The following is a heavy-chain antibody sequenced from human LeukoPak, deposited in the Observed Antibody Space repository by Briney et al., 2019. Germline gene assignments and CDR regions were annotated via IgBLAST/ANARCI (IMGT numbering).Heavy chain of an antibody. CDR3: ARLDCTGDGCYNH. CDR2: VSSDGTT. D-gene: IGHD2-8*02. V-gene: IGHV4-59*08. Sequence: PSETLSLTCSVSGDSVTSYYWSWIRQPPGKGLEWIGYVSSDGTTNYTPSLRSRGIMSVDTAKNHISLSLTSLTAADTAIYYGARLDCTGDGCYNHWGQGTLVTVSS. CDR1: GDSVTSYY. J-gene: IGHJ4*02.